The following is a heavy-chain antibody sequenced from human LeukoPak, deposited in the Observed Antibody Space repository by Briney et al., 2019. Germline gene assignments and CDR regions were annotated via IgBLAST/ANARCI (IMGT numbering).Heavy chain of an antibody. CDR3: ARGRVARSPYFDY. Sequence: SETLSLTCTVSGDSISSSSSYWGWIRQPPGKGLEWIGEIYHSGSTNYNPSLKSRVTISVDTSKNQFSLRLRSVTAADTAVYYCARGRVARSPYFDYWDQGTLVTVSS. J-gene: IGHJ4*02. CDR1: GDSISSSSSY. CDR2: IYHSGST. V-gene: IGHV4-39*07.